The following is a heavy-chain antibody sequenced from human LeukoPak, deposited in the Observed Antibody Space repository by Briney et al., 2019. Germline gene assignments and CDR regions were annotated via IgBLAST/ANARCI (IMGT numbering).Heavy chain of an antibody. CDR1: GFNFDNYA. CDR3: ARPSPPGDGYNPPDY. CDR2: ISHDERNK. Sequence: AGGSLRLSCVASGFNFDNYAMHWVRQPLGKGLEWVAVISHDERNKYYADSMKGRITISRDNSKNTLFLQMNNLRTEDTALYFCARPSPPGDGYNPPDYWGQGTLVTVSS. V-gene: IGHV3-30*04. J-gene: IGHJ4*02. D-gene: IGHD5-24*01.